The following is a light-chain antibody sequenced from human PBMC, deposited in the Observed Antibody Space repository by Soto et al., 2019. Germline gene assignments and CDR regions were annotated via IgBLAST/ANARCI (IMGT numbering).Light chain of an antibody. CDR1: QGINNY. Sequence: DIHMTQSRSSLSASVGDSVTITCRASQGINNYLAWYQQKPGKVPVLLIYSASTLKSGVPSRFSGRGAGTDFTLTISSLQPEDFATYYCQKYDRAPRTFGQGTKVDIK. J-gene: IGKJ1*01. V-gene: IGKV1-27*01. CDR2: SAS. CDR3: QKYDRAPRT.